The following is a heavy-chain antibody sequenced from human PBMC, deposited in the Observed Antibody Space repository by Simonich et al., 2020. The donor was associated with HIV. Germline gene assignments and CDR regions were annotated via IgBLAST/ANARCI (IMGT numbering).Heavy chain of an antibody. CDR1: GFTFSTYW. Sequence: EVQLVESGGDLVQPGGSLRLSCAASGFTFSTYWMHWVRQAPGKGLVWVSRVNSDGRSTSYADSVKGRFTISRDNAKNTLYPQMNSLRAEDTAVYYCARDLVGSAFDIWGQGTMVTVSS. CDR2: VNSDGRST. D-gene: IGHD2-8*02. V-gene: IGHV3-74*01. J-gene: IGHJ3*02. CDR3: ARDLVGSAFDI.